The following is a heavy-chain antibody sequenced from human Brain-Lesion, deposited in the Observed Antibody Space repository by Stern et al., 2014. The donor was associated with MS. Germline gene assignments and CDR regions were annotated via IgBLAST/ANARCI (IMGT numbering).Heavy chain of an antibody. Sequence: VQLLESGPGLVKPSQTLSLSCTVSGGSISSGGYYWSWIRQPAGKGLEWIGRIFNSGSTSYNPSPKSRVTISIDTSKTQFSLRLNSMTAADTAVYYCARGRVVPGFQYYATDVWGQGTTVIVSS. V-gene: IGHV4-61*02. J-gene: IGHJ6*02. CDR1: GGSISSGGYY. CDR3: ARGRVVPGFQYYATDV. CDR2: IFNSGST. D-gene: IGHD2-2*01.